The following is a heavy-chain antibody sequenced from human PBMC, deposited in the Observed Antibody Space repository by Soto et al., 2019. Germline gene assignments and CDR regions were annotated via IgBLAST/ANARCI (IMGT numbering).Heavy chain of an antibody. CDR1: GGSISTFY. Sequence: QVQLQESGPGLVKPSETLSLPCTVSGGSISTFYWSWIRQPPGKGLEWIGYTYYNGNTNYSPSLTSRVTISVDTSKNQFSLNLNSVSAADTAVYYCARDGSRYDFWSGPYYFDYWGQGTLGSVSS. CDR2: TYYNGNT. D-gene: IGHD3-3*01. CDR3: ARDGSRYDFWSGPYYFDY. J-gene: IGHJ4*02. V-gene: IGHV4-59*01.